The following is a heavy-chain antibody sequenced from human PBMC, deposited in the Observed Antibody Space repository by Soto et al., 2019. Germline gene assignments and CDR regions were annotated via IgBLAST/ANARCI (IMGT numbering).Heavy chain of an antibody. CDR3: ARHQSHSSSYVDP. J-gene: IGHJ5*02. V-gene: IGHV4-39*01. Sequence: SETLSLTCTVSGGSISSYYWGWIRQPPGKGLEWIGSIYYSGSTYYNPSLKSRVTISVDTSKNQFSLKLSSVTAADTAVYYCARHQSHSSSYVDPWGQGTLVTVSS. CDR1: GGSISSYY. D-gene: IGHD6-13*01. CDR2: IYYSGST.